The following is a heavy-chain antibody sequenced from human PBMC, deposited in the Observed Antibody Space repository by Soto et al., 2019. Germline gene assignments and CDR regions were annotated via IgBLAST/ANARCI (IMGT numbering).Heavy chain of an antibody. J-gene: IGHJ4*02. CDR1: GGTFSSYA. V-gene: IGHV1-69*13. CDR2: IIPIFGTA. D-gene: IGHD3-3*01. CDR3: ARGDPHYDFWSGYPLTLDY. Sequence: SVKVSCKASGGTFSSYAISWVRQAPGQGLEWMGGIIPIFGTANYAQKFQGRVTITADESTSTAYMELSSLRSEDTAVYYCARGDPHYDFWSGYPLTLDYWGQGTLVTVSS.